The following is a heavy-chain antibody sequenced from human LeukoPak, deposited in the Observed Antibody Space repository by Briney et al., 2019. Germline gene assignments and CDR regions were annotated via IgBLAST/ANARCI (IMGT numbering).Heavy chain of an antibody. Sequence: GASVKVSCKASGYTFTGYYMHWVRQAPGQGLEWMGWINPNSGGTNYAQKFQGRVTMTRDTSISTAYMELSRLRSDDTAVYYCARGVVVAANGFDYMDVWGKGTTVTVSS. J-gene: IGHJ6*03. D-gene: IGHD2-15*01. CDR1: GYTFTGYY. CDR2: INPNSGGT. CDR3: ARGVVVAANGFDYMDV. V-gene: IGHV1-2*02.